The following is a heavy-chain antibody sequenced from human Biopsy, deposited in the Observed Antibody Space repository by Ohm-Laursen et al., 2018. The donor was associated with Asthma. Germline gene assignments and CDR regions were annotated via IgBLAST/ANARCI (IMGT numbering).Heavy chain of an antibody. D-gene: IGHD6-19*01. CDR1: GGTFSNFA. J-gene: IGHJ6*02. CDR3: ARYQVGYSSGWSLLLKKIYYSGMGV. V-gene: IGHV1-69*13. CDR2: IMTVFGTT. Sequence: SVKVSCKAPGGTFSNFAISWVRQAPGQGLEWLGGIMTVFGTTNYAQKFQGRVTITADESTGTAYMEVTSLRSEDTAIYYCARYQVGYSSGWSLLLKKIYYSGMGVWGQGTAVTVSS.